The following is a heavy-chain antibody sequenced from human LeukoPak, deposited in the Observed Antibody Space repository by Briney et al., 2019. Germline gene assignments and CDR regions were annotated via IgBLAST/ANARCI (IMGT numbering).Heavy chain of an antibody. CDR1: GFTFSSYA. V-gene: IGHV3-23*01. CDR2: ISGSGGST. CDR3: AKKFGYDFWSGYYDY. Sequence: GGSLRLSCAASGFTFSSYAMSWVRQAPGKGLEWVSAISGSGGSTYYADSVKGRFTISRDNSKNTLYLQMNSLRAEDTAVYYCAKKFGYDFWSGYYDYWGQGTLVTVPS. J-gene: IGHJ4*02. D-gene: IGHD3-3*01.